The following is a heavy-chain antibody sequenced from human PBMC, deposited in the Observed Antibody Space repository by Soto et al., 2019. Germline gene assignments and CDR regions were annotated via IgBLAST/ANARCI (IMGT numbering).Heavy chain of an antibody. D-gene: IGHD3-3*01. V-gene: IGHV1-69*06. CDR3: ARPKRRGYDRGDSYFHTMDV. CDR2: ILPMFGAV. CDR1: GCTSSNFV. J-gene: IGHJ6*02. Sequence: QMRLVQSGAEVKNSGSSVKVSCKSSGCTSSNFVITCVRQVPGQGLEWLGGILPMFGAVKYAQKFQDRLTITADRSTNTASMELGSLRSEDTAVYYCARPKRRGYDRGDSYFHTMDVWGHGTTVTV.